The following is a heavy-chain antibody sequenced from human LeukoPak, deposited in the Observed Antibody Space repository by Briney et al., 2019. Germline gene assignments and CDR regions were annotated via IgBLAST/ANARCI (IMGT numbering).Heavy chain of an antibody. CDR1: GFTFDDYG. CDR2: VNWNGGST. CDR3: VRDRCSSTSCHDSPNWFDP. J-gene: IGHJ5*01. V-gene: IGHV3-20*04. D-gene: IGHD2-2*01. Sequence: RPGGSLRLSCAASGFTFDDYGMSWVRQAPGKGLEWISGVNWNGGSTGYADSVKGRFIISRDNAKNSLYLQMNSLRAEDTALYYCVRDRCSSTSCHDSPNWFDPWGQGTTVTVSS.